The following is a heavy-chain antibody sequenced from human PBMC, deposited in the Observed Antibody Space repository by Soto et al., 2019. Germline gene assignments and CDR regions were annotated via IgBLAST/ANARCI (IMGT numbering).Heavy chain of an antibody. V-gene: IGHV3-11*01. J-gene: IGHJ6*02. CDR3: ASLYGSGSYFGYYYGMDV. CDR1: GFTFSDYY. CDR2: ISSSGSTI. Sequence: QVQLVESGGGLVKPGGSLRLSCAASGFTFSDYYMSWIRQAPGKGLEWVSYISSSGSTIYYADSVKGRFTISRDNAKKPLFLQMSRRGDEATAVYYAASLYGSGSYFGYYYGMDVWGQGTTVTVSS. D-gene: IGHD3-10*01.